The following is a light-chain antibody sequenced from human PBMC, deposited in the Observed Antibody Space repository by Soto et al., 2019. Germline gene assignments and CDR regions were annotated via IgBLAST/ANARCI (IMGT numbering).Light chain of an antibody. CDR1: QSIGSW. J-gene: IGKJ3*01. CDR2: DAS. Sequence: DIQMTQSPSTLSASVGDRVTITCRASQSIGSWLAWYQQTPGKDPTLLFYDASSLESGVPSRFSGSGSGTQFTLTISRLQPDDFATDFCPDDNSWTVGRGTKLDIK. CDR3: PDDNSWT. V-gene: IGKV1-5*01.